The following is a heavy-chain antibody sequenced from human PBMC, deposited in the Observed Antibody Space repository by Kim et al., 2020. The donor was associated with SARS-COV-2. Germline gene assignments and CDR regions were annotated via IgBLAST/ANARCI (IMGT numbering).Heavy chain of an antibody. D-gene: IGHD3-10*01. CDR2: ISHSGFTI. Sequence: GGSLRLSCAASGFTFSDYYMSWIRQAPGKGLEWVSYISHSGFTIYYADSVNGRFTISRDNAKNSLYLQMNSLRAEDTAVYYCARDMDVKGSDSTTDHWGQGTLVTVSS. CDR1: GFTFSDYY. J-gene: IGHJ5*02. V-gene: IGHV3-11*01. CDR3: ARDMDVKGSDSTTDH.